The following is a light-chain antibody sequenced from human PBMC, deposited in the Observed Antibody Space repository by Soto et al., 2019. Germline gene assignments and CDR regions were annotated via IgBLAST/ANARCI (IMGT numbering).Light chain of an antibody. CDR1: QSISKY. J-gene: IGKJ3*01. V-gene: IGKV1-39*01. CDR3: QQNSNGPHT. CDR2: GAS. Sequence: DIQMPQCLSTLSASVGDRDSINCRASQSISKYLNWYQQKPGKAPKVLIYGASSLQSGVPSRVSGRGSRTYCTLTISILQPEDLATYFRQQNSNGPHTVGPGTKVDIK.